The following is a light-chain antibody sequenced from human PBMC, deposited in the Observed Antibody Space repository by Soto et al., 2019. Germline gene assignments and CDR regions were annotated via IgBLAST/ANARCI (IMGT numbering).Light chain of an antibody. CDR1: QSMSND. Sequence: EIVMTQSPATLSVSPGDRATLSCRASQSMSNDLAWYQQKPGQAFRLLIYGASTRATGIPARFSGSGSGTQFTLTIRRLQSEDFAVYYCQQYNNWPWTFGQGTKVEIK. J-gene: IGKJ1*01. V-gene: IGKV3-15*01. CDR3: QQYNNWPWT. CDR2: GAS.